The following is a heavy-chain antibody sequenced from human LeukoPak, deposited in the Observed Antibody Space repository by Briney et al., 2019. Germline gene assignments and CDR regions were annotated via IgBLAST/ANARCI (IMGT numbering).Heavy chain of an antibody. Sequence: GGSLRLSCAASGFSFSNYSMNWVRQAPGEGLEWISSISSSGDTIYYADSVKGRFTISRDNAKKSLYLQMNSVRVDDTAVYYCARAVGYWGQGTLVTVFS. V-gene: IGHV3-48*04. CDR2: ISSSGDTI. CDR3: ARAVGY. CDR1: GFSFSNYS. J-gene: IGHJ4*02.